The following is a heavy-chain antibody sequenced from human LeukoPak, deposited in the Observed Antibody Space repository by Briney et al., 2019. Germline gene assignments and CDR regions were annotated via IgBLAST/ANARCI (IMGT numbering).Heavy chain of an antibody. CDR3: ARDRGRNWFDS. J-gene: IGHJ5*01. CDR1: GFTFSSYW. CDR2: IKEDGSEK. D-gene: IGHD6-25*01. Sequence: PGGSLRLSCAAPGFTFSSYWMSWVRQAPGKGLEWVANIKEDGSEKYYVDSVTGRFTISRDNAKKSLYLQMNSLRAEDTAVYYCARDRGRNWFDSWGQGTLVTVSS. V-gene: IGHV3-7*04.